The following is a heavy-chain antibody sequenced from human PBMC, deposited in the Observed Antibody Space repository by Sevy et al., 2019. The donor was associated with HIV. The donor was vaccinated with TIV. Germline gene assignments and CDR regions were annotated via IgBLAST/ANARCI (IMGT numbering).Heavy chain of an antibody. CDR3: ARWDADRRWYFDY. V-gene: IGHV3-21*01. D-gene: IGHD1-26*01. CDR2: ISGSSSYI. Sequence: GESLKISCAASGFSFTSYSLNWVRQAPGKGLEWVSSISGSSSYIYYADSVKGRFTISRDNAKNSLYLQMNSLRAEDTAVYYCARWDADRRWYFDYWGQEPWSPSPQ. CDR1: GFSFTSYS. J-gene: IGHJ4*01.